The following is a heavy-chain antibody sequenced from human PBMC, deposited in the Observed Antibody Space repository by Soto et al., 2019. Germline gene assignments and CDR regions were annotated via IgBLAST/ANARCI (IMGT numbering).Heavy chain of an antibody. J-gene: IGHJ4*02. Sequence: GGSLRLSCAASGFTFSSYAMSWVRQAPGKGLEWVSAISGSGGSKYYADSVKGRFTISRDNSKNTLYLQMNSLRAEDTAVYYCAKDLFPAGSGDYWGQGTLVTVSS. V-gene: IGHV3-23*01. D-gene: IGHD3-10*02. CDR1: GFTFSSYA. CDR2: ISGSGGSK. CDR3: AKDLFPAGSGDY.